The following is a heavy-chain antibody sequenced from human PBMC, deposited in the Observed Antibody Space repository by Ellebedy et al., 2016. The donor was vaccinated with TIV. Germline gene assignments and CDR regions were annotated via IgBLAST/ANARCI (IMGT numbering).Heavy chain of an antibody. J-gene: IGHJ2*01. Sequence: GESLKISCAASGFTFSSDTMNWVRQAPGRGLEWVAAISSTRLFIFYADSVKGRFAISRDNAKNSLYLQMNSLRAEDTAVYYCARKVPAPTTVPPNWYFDLWGRGTLVTVSS. CDR2: ISSTRLFI. CDR3: ARKVPAPTTVPPNWYFDL. CDR1: GFTFSSDT. V-gene: IGHV3-21*01. D-gene: IGHD4-17*01.